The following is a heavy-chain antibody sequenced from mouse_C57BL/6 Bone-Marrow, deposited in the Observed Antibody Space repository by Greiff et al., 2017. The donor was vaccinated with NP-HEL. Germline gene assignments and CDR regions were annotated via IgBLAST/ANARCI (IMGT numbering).Heavy chain of an antibody. D-gene: IGHD2-4*01. CDR1: GYTFTSYW. J-gene: IGHJ3*01. Sequence: QVQLQQPGAELVMPGASVKLSCKASGYTFTSYWMHWVKQRPGQGLEWIGEIDPSDSYTNYNQKFKGKSTLTVDKSSSTAYMQLSSLTSEDSAVYDCARERLRAWFAYWGQGTLVTVSA. V-gene: IGHV1-69*01. CDR2: IDPSDSYT. CDR3: ARERLRAWFAY.